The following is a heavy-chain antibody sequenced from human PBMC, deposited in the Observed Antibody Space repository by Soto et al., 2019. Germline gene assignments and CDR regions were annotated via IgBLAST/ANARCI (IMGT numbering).Heavy chain of an antibody. J-gene: IGHJ6*02. Sequence: QVQLVEAGGGAVQPGRSLRLSCAASGVTFSSYGMHWVRQAPGKGLEWVAVISYDGRNKYYADSVKGRFTISRDNSKNTLYLQMNSLIVEDTAVYHCAKSGYDLNSSNYGMDVWGQGTTVTVSS. CDR1: GVTFSSYG. CDR3: AKSGYDLNSSNYGMDV. CDR2: ISYDGRNK. D-gene: IGHD5-12*01. V-gene: IGHV3-30*18.